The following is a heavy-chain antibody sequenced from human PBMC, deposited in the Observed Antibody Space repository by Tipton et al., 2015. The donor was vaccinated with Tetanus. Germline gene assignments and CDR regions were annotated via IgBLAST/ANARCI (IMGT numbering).Heavy chain of an antibody. D-gene: IGHD2-15*01. CDR1: GYSFTSYD. CDR2: MSPNSGNT. V-gene: IGHV1-8*01. J-gene: IGHJ4*02. CDR3: ARLYCSGDSCYQDY. Sequence: QLVQSGPEVKKPGASVKVSCKASGYSFTSYDINWVRQATGQGLEWMGWMSPNSGNTGYAQNFQGRVTMTRNTSISTAYMEPSSRRSEDAALYYCARLYCSGDSCYQDYWGQGTLVTVSS.